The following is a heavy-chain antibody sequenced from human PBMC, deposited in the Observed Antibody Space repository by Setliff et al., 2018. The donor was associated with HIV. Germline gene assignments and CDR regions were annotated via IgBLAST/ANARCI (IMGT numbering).Heavy chain of an antibody. Sequence: GASVKVSCKASGYTFTGYYMHWVRQAPGQGLEWMGWINPNSGDTNYAQKFQGRVTLTTDTSITTAFMELSRLRSDDTALYYCATLDYWGQGTLVTVSS. V-gene: IGHV1-2*02. J-gene: IGHJ4*02. CDR3: ATLDY. CDR2: INPNSGDT. CDR1: GYTFTGYY.